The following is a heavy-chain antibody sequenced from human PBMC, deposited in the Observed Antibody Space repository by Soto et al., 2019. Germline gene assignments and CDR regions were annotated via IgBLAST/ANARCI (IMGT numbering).Heavy chain of an antibody. D-gene: IGHD3-3*01. J-gene: IGHJ6*02. CDR3: ARGHSGAYYDFWSGYAAWDYYYYYGMDV. CDR1: GFTFSSYS. Sequence: PGGSLRVACAASGFTFSSYSMNWVRQAPGKGLEWVSSISSSSIYIYYADSVKGRFTISRDNAKNSLYLQMNSLRAEDTAVYYCARGHSGAYYDFWSGYAAWDYYYYYGMDVWGQGTTVTVSS. V-gene: IGHV3-21*01. CDR2: ISSSSIYI.